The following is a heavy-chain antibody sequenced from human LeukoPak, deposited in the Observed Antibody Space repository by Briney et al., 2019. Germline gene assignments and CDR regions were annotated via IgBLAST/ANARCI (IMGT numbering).Heavy chain of an antibody. D-gene: IGHD2-15*01. CDR3: ARLWSTDCRGGSCPHQPNY. V-gene: IGHV4-39*01. Sequence: SETLSFTCTVSGGSISSSAYHWGWIRQPPGKGLEWIGSIHYSGSTYYNPSLKSRVTISVDTSKNQFSLKLSSVTAADTAVYYCARLWSTDCRGGSCPHQPNYWGQGTLVTVSS. CDR2: IHYSGST. CDR1: GGSISSSAYH. J-gene: IGHJ4*02.